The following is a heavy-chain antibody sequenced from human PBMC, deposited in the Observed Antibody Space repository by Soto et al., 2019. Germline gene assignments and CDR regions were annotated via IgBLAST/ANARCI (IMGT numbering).Heavy chain of an antibody. CDR1: GGPFSSNA. J-gene: IGHJ4*02. CDR2: IIPIFGTA. V-gene: IGHV1-69*01. Sequence: QVQLVQSGAEGKKPGSSVKVSCKAPGGPFSSNAFSWVRQAPGQGLKWRGGIIPIFGTANYAQKFQGRVTITADESTSTAYMELTSLRSEDTAVYYCAVINYYDSSGYYYGPYWGQGTLVTVSS. CDR3: AVINYYDSSGYYYGPY. D-gene: IGHD3-22*01.